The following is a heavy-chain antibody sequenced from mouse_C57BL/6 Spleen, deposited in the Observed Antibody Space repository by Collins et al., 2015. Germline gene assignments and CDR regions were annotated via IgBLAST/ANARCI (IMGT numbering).Heavy chain of an antibody. Sequence: QVQLQQPGAELVKPGASVKLSCKASGYTFTSYWIHWVKQRPGRGLEWIGRIDPSSGGSKYNETFKNQATLTVDKPSNTAYMQLSSLTSEDSAVYYCARTEIYYDYGWFAYWGQGTLVTVSA. D-gene: IGHD2-4*01. V-gene: IGHV1-72*01. CDR2: IDPSSGGS. J-gene: IGHJ3*01. CDR1: GYTFTSYW. CDR3: ARTEIYYDYGWFAY.